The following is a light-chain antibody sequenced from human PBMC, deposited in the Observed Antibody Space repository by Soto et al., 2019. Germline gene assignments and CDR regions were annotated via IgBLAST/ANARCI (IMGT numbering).Light chain of an antibody. V-gene: IGKV3-11*01. CDR3: QQYNNWPRA. Sequence: EIVLTQSPATLSLSPGERATLSCRASQSVSSYLAWYQQKPGQAPRLLIYEASNRATGIPARFSGSGSGTEFTLPISSLQSEDFAVYYCQQYNNWPRAFGQGTKVDIK. J-gene: IGKJ1*01. CDR1: QSVSSY. CDR2: EAS.